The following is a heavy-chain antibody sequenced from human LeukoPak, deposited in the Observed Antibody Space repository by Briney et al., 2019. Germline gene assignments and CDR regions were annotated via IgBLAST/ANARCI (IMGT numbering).Heavy chain of an antibody. CDR3: ASQPYNSGWFDY. CDR1: GFTFKTHA. Sequence: GGSLRLSCAASGFTFKTHAMSWVRRTPGQGLEWISFISSGGSSIYYADSLRGRFTISRDNAKNSLYLQMNGLRAEDTATYYCASQPYNSGWFDYWGPGTLVTVSS. V-gene: IGHV3-48*04. J-gene: IGHJ4*02. D-gene: IGHD6-19*01. CDR2: ISSGGSSI.